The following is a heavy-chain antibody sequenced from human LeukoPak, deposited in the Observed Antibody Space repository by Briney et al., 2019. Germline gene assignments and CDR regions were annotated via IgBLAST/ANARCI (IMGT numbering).Heavy chain of an antibody. CDR1: GDSISGNY. CDR2: IYHSGST. V-gene: IGHV4-59*08. D-gene: IGHD5-24*01. J-gene: IGHJ4*02. CDR3: ARLGDGDNLRYFDY. Sequence: SETLSLTCTVSGDSISGNYWTRIRQPPGKGLEWIGYIYHSGSTNYNASLKSRVTISVDTSKNQFSLKLSSVTAADTAVYYCARLGDGDNLRYFDYWGQGTLVTVSS.